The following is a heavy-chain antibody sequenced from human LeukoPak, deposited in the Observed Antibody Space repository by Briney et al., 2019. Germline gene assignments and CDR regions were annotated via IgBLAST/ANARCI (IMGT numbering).Heavy chain of an antibody. CDR1: GFTFSSYW. J-gene: IGHJ4*02. D-gene: IGHD6-13*01. V-gene: IGHV3-74*01. CDR2: INSDGSST. Sequence: PGGSLRLSCAASGFTFSSYWMHWVRQAPGKGLVWVSRINSDGSSTSYADSVRGRFSISRDNAKNPLYLQMNSLRAEDTALYYCARRGSSWPNPGFDYWGQGTLVTVSS. CDR3: ARRGSSWPNPGFDY.